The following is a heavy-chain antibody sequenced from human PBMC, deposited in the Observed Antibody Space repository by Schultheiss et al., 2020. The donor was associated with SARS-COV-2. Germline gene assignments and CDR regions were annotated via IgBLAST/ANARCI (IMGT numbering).Heavy chain of an antibody. Sequence: ETLSLTCAASGFTVSSNYMSWVRQAPGKGLEWVSVIYSGGSTYYADSVKGRFTISRDNSKNTLYLQMNSLRAEDTAVYYCARELGWLTTVSPRPNYYYGMDVWGQGTTVTVSS. V-gene: IGHV3-53*01. D-gene: IGHD4-11*01. CDR1: GFTVSSNY. CDR3: ARELGWLTTVSPRPNYYYGMDV. J-gene: IGHJ6*02. CDR2: IYSGGST.